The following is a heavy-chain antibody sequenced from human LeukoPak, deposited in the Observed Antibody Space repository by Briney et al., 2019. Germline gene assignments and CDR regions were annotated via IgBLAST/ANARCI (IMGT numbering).Heavy chain of an antibody. Sequence: SETLSLTCAVYGGSFSGYYWSWIRQPPGKGLEWIGEINHSGSTNYNPSLKSRVTISVDTSKNQFSLKLSSVTAAGTAVYYCARGYYYDSSGWSYYYYYMDVWGKGTTVTISS. CDR1: GGSFSGYY. CDR2: INHSGST. CDR3: ARGYYYDSSGWSYYYYYMDV. V-gene: IGHV4-34*01. D-gene: IGHD3-22*01. J-gene: IGHJ6*03.